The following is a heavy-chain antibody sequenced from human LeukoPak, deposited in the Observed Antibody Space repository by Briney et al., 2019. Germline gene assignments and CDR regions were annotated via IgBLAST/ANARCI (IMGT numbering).Heavy chain of an antibody. CDR1: GFTFSTFA. J-gene: IGHJ4*02. Sequence: GGSLRLSCSASGFTFSTFATHWVRQAPGKGLEWVAVIWYDGSNKYYTDSVKGRFTVSRDNAKNTLSLQMNGLRAEDTAVYYFARDYSGCADHWGQGPLVTVSS. V-gene: IGHV3-33*08. CDR2: IWYDGSNK. D-gene: IGHD5-12*01. CDR3: ARDYSGCADH.